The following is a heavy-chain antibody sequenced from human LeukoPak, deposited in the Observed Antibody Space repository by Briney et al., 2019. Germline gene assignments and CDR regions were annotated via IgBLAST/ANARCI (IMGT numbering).Heavy chain of an antibody. Sequence: GGSLRLSCAASGFTYSIYAMTWVRQSPGKGLEWVSNLSGSSNSKYYADSVQGRFTISRDNFKNTLYLQMNSLRVEDTAVYYCARDVNGGYWGQGTLVTVSS. D-gene: IGHD2-8*01. J-gene: IGHJ4*02. V-gene: IGHV3-23*01. CDR2: LSGSSNSK. CDR3: ARDVNGGY. CDR1: GFTYSIYA.